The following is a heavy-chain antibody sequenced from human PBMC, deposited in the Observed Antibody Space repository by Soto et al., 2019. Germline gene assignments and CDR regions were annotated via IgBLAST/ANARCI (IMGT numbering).Heavy chain of an antibody. D-gene: IGHD2-15*01. CDR3: ARARSDLVDAFDI. J-gene: IGHJ3*02. CDR1: GGTFSSYT. CDR2: IIPIFGTA. Sequence: SGKVSCKASGGTFSSYTISWVRQAPGQGLEWMGGIIPIFGTANYAQKFQGRVTITADESTSTAYMELSSLRSEDTAVYYCARARSDLVDAFDIWGQGTMVTV. V-gene: IGHV1-69*01.